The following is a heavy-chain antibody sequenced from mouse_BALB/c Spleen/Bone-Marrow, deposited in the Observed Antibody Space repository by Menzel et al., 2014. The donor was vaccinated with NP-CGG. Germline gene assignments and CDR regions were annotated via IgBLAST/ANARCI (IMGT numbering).Heavy chain of an antibody. CDR1: GHSITSGYY. J-gene: IGHJ2*01. CDR2: ISDDGYN. V-gene: IGHV3-6*02. D-gene: IGHD2-13*01. CDR3: ARDPHYGDYLGDY. Sequence: VQLQQSGPGLVKPSQSLSLICSVTGHSITSGYYWNWIRQFPGNKLEWMGYISDDGYNKYNLSLKNRISITRDTSENQFFLKLSSVTTEDTATYYCARDPHYGDYLGDYWGQGTTLTVSS.